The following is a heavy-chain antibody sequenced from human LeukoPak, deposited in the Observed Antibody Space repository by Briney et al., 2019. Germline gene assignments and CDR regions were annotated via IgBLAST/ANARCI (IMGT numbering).Heavy chain of an antibody. CDR2: INPNSGGT. CDR3: ARDRITMVRGSMYYYYYYMDV. D-gene: IGHD3-10*01. Sequence: ASVKVTCKVSGYTFTGYYMHWVRQAPGQGLEWMGRINPNSGGTNYAQKFQGRVTMTRDTSISTAYMELSRLRSDDTAVYYCARDRITMVRGSMYYYYYYMDVWGKGTTVTVSS. CDR1: GYTFTGYY. J-gene: IGHJ6*03. V-gene: IGHV1-2*06.